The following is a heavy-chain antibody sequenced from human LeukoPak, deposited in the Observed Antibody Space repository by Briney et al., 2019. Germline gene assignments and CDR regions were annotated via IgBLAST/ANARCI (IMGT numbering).Heavy chain of an antibody. CDR3: ARLEYYGSGSYLA. D-gene: IGHD3-10*01. J-gene: IGHJ4*02. Sequence: SETLSLTCAVSGGSISSSNWWSWVRQPPGKGLEWIGEIYHSGSTNYNPSLKSRVTISVDTSKNQFSLKLSSVTAADTAVYYCARLEYYGSGSYLAWGQGTLVTVSS. V-gene: IGHV4-4*02. CDR2: IYHSGST. CDR1: GGSISSSNW.